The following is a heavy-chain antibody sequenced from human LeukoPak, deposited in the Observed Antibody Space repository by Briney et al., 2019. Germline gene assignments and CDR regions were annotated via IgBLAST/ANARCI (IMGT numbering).Heavy chain of an antibody. CDR3: ARGNGGNSRYFQH. Sequence: SETLSLTCAVYGGSFSGYYWSWIRQPPGKGLEWIGEINHSGSTNYNPSLKSRVTISVDMSKNQFSLKLSSVTAADTAVYYCARGNGGNSRYFQHWGQGTLVTVSS. V-gene: IGHV4-34*01. J-gene: IGHJ1*01. CDR1: GGSFSGYY. CDR2: INHSGST. D-gene: IGHD4-23*01.